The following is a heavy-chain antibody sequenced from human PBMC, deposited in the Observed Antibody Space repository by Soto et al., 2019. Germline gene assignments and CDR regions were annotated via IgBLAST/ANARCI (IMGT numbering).Heavy chain of an antibody. Sequence: PGESLKISCKGSGYSFTSYWIGWVRQMPGKGLEWMGIIYPGDSDTRYSPSFQGQVTISADKSISTAYLQMNSLRAEDTAVYYCAKMTTRRFDYWGQGTLVTVSS. CDR1: GYSFTSYW. D-gene: IGHD4-17*01. CDR2: IYPGDSDT. CDR3: AKMTTRRFDY. J-gene: IGHJ4*02. V-gene: IGHV5-51*01.